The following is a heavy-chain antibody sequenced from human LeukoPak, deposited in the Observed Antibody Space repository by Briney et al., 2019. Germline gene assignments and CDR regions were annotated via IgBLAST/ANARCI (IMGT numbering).Heavy chain of an antibody. CDR2: IIPIFDRA. CDR1: GGTFSNYA. D-gene: IGHD3-22*01. Sequence: SVKVSCKASGGTFSNYAISWVRQAPGQGLEWMGGIIPIFDRAKYAQKFQGRVTITADESTSTAYMELSSLRSEDTAVYYCASEEGWDSSGYFSFDYWGQGTLVTVSS. V-gene: IGHV1-69*01. J-gene: IGHJ4*02. CDR3: ASEEGWDSSGYFSFDY.